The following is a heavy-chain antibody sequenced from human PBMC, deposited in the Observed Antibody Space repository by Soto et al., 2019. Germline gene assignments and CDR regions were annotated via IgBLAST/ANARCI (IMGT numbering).Heavy chain of an antibody. V-gene: IGHV3-23*01. CDR3: AKHIRLQFAPMDA. CDR2: ISGSGGNT. J-gene: IGHJ6*03. CDR1: GFTFSSYA. Sequence: GGALRLSCAASGFTFSSYAMSLVRQAPGKGLEWVSAISGSGGNTYYADSVKGRFTISRDNSKNTLYLQMNSLRAEDTAVYYCAKHIRLQFAPMDAWGKGTSVTVSS. D-gene: IGHD3-3*01.